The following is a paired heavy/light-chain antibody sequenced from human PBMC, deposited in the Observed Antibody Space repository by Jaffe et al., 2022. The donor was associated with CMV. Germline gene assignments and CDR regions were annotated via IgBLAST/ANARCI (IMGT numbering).Light chain of an antibody. CDR3: QQANSFPPLT. Sequence: DIQMTQSPSSVSASVGDRVTITCRASQGISSWLAWYQQKPGKAPKLLIYAASSLQSGVPSRFSGSGSGTDFTLTISSLQPEDFATYYCQQANSFPPLTFGGGTKVEIK. V-gene: IGKV1D-12*01. CDR2: AAS. J-gene: IGKJ4*01. CDR1: QGISSW.
Heavy chain of an antibody. D-gene: IGHD3-22*01. CDR3: ARVYDSSGYYYPGWYYYYGMDV. CDR2: ISAYNGNT. J-gene: IGHJ6*02. CDR1: GYTFTSYG. V-gene: IGHV1-18*01. Sequence: QVQLVQSGAEVKKPGASVKVSCKASGYTFTSYGISWVRQAPGQGLEWMGWISAYNGNTNYAQKLQGRVTMTTDTSTSTAYMELRSLRSDDTAVYYCARVYDSSGYYYPGWYYYYGMDVWGQGTTVTVSS.